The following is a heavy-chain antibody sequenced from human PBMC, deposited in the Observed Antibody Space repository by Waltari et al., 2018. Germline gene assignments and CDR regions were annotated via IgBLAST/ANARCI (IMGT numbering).Heavy chain of an antibody. CDR1: GDSISRGNYY. Sequence: QVQLQESGPGLVKPSQTLSRTCTVSGDSISRGNYYWSWIRQPAGKELEWIGRVYSTGTGNYSPSFRGRLTISIDTSKNQFSLSLRAVTATDTAVYYCARGDFWNGPDSWGQGTLVNVSS. CDR2: VYSTGTG. J-gene: IGHJ5*01. D-gene: IGHD3-3*01. V-gene: IGHV4-61*02. CDR3: ARGDFWNGPDS.